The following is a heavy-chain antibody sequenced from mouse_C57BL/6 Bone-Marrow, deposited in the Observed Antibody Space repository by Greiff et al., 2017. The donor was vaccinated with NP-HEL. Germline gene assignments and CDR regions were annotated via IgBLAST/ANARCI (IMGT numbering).Heavy chain of an antibody. CDR1: GYSITSGYY. V-gene: IGHV3-6*01. Sequence: DVKLVESGPGLVKPSQSLSLTCSVTGYSITSGYYWNWIRQFPGNKLEWMGYISYDGSNNYNPSLKNRISITRDTSKNQFFLKLNSVTTEDTATYYCARGYWYFDVWGTGTTVTVSS. CDR2: ISYDGSN. J-gene: IGHJ1*03. CDR3: ARGYWYFDV.